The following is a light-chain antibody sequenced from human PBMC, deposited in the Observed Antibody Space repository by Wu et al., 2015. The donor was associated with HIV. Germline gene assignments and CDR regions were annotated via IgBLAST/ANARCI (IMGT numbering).Light chain of an antibody. CDR3: QQYDSSIT. Sequence: DIVLTQSPATVSLYPGERATLSCRASQSVGSDFAWYQQRSGQAPRLLIYGASNRATGTPDRFSGSGSGTDFTLTITRLEPQDFAVYYCQQYDSSITFGQGTRLDIK. V-gene: IGKV3-20*01. CDR2: GAS. CDR1: QSVGSD. J-gene: IGKJ5*01.